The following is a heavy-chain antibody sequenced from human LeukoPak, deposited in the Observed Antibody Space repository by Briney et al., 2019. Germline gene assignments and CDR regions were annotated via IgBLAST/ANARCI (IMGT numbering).Heavy chain of an antibody. J-gene: IGHJ4*02. Sequence: PSETLSLTCTVSGGSISSYYWSWIRQPPGKGLEWIGYIYYSGSTNYNPSLKSRVTISVDTFKNQFSLKLSSVTAADTAVYYCARVVWTTGTYYFDYWGQGTLVTVSS. V-gene: IGHV4-59*01. CDR2: IYYSGST. D-gene: IGHD4-11*01. CDR3: ARVVWTTGTYYFDY. CDR1: GGSISSYY.